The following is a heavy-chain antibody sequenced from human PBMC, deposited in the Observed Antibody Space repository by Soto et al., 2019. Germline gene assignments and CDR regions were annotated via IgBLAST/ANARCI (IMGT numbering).Heavy chain of an antibody. CDR3: ATDGGSYHSCYYYYGMDV. J-gene: IGHJ6*02. CDR1: GFTFSSYA. CDR2: ISGSGGST. Sequence: GGCLRLSCVASGFTFSSYATSWVRQPPGKGLEWVSAISGSGGSTCSANTVKGRFTITRDNAKNTPYLKMNSQRTEDTAVYYCATDGGSYHSCYYYYGMDVWGQGTTVTVSS. D-gene: IGHD1-26*01. V-gene: IGHV3-23*01.